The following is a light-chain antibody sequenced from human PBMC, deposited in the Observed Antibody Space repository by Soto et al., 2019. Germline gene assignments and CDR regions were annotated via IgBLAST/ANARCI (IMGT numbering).Light chain of an antibody. Sequence: EIVLTQSPGTVSLSPGKTATLSCRTSQSVGRFVAWYQQKPGQAPRLLIYDASTRASGIPDRFSGSGSGTDFTLIISRLEPEDFAVYYCQQYGSSPELTFGGGTKVEIE. V-gene: IGKV3-20*01. CDR3: QQYGSSPELT. CDR2: DAS. CDR1: QSVGRF. J-gene: IGKJ4*01.